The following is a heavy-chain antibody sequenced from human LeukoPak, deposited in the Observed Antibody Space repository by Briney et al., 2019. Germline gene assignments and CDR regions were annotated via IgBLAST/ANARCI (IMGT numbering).Heavy chain of an antibody. D-gene: IGHD1-20*01. CDR1: GFTFSSYS. Sequence: PGGSLRLSCAASGFTFSSYSMNWVRQAPGKGLEWVSSISSCSSYIYYADSVKGRFTISRDNAKNSLYLQMNSLRAEDTAVYYCARLPLTGTFTFDIWGQGTMVTVSS. CDR3: ARLPLTGTFTFDI. J-gene: IGHJ3*02. CDR2: ISSCSSYI. V-gene: IGHV3-21*01.